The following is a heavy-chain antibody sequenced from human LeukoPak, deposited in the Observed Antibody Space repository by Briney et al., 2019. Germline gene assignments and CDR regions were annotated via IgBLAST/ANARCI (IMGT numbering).Heavy chain of an antibody. J-gene: IGHJ4*02. CDR2: IYYSGST. CDR3: ARRDSSGVVPRWDY. V-gene: IGHV4-30-4*01. D-gene: IGHD6-25*01. CDR1: GGSISSGDYY. Sequence: NASETLSLTCTVSGGSISSGDYYWSWIRQPPGKGLEWIGYIYYSGSTYYNPSLKSRVTISVDTSKNQFSLKLSSVTAADTAVYYCARRDSSGVVPRWDYWGQGTLVTVSS.